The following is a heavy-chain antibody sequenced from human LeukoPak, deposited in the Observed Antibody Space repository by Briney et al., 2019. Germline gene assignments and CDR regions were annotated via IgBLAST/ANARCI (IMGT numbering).Heavy chain of an antibody. CDR3: AKQDIVLVQPGISFKTEFDF. D-gene: IGHD2-8*02. CDR2: IGSSGDNI. J-gene: IGHJ4*02. CDR1: GFPFSNYA. V-gene: IGHV3-23*01. Sequence: QTGGSLRLSCAASGFPFSNYAMSWVRQAPGKGLEWVSVIGSSGDNIYYADSVKGRFTISRDNSKNTLYLAMNSLRAEDTAVYYCAKQDIVLVQPGISFKTEFDFWGQGTLVTVSS.